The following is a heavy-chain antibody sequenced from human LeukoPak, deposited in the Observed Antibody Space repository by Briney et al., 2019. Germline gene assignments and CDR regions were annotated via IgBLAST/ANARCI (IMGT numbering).Heavy chain of an antibody. CDR3: AKEGLYDFWSGYRALDY. J-gene: IGHJ4*02. CDR2: ISGSGGST. V-gene: IGHV3-23*01. D-gene: IGHD3-3*01. CDR1: GFTFSSYA. Sequence: GGSLRLSCAASGFTFSSYAMSWVRQAPGKGLEWVSAISGSGGSTYYADSVKGRFTISRDNSKNTLYLQMNSLRAEDTAVYYCAKEGLYDFWSGYRALDYWGQGTLVTVS.